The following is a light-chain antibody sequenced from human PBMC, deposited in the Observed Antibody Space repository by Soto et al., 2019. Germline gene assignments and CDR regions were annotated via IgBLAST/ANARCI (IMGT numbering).Light chain of an antibody. Sequence: PFIVSTSSPSASVGDQVTITCRASQGISSYLAWYQQKPGKAPKLLIYAASTLQSGVPSRFTGSGSGTDFTLTISSLQPEDFATYYCQQLNSNTNSFGGGSKVEIK. CDR3: QQLNSNTNS. CDR2: AAS. J-gene: IGKJ4*01. CDR1: QGISSY. V-gene: IGKV1-9*01.